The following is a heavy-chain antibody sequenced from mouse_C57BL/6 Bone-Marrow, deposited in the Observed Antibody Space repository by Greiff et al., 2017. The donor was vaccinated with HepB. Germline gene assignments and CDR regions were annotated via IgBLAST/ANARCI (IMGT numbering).Heavy chain of an antibody. CDR1: GYTFTSYW. J-gene: IGHJ4*01. D-gene: IGHD1-1*01. V-gene: IGHV1-64*01. Sequence: VQLQQPGAELVKPGASVKLSCKASGYTFTSYWMHWVKQRPGQGLEWIGMIHPNSGSTNYNEKFKSKATLTVDKSSSTAYMQLSSLTSEDSAVYYCARPYYYGSSYVENAMDYWGQGTSVTVSS. CDR3: ARPYYYGSSYVENAMDY. CDR2: IHPNSGST.